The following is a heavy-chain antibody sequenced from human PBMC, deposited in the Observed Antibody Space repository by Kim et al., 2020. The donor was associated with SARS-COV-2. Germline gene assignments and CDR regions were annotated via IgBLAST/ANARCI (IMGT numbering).Heavy chain of an antibody. Sequence: SLKSRVTISVDTSKNHFSLKLSSVAAADTAVYYCARRFDIVVVPAAPFDYWGQGTLVTVSS. J-gene: IGHJ4*02. CDR3: ARRFDIVVVPAAPFDY. V-gene: IGHV4-39*01. D-gene: IGHD2-2*01.